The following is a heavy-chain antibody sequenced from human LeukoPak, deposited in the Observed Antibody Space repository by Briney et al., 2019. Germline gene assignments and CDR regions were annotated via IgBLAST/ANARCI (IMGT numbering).Heavy chain of an antibody. CDR1: GFTFSSYG. Sequence: GGSLRLSCAASGFTFSSYGMHWVRQAPGKGLEWVAVISYDGSNKYYADSVKGRFTISRDNSKNTPYLQMNSLRAEDTAVYYCAKSGHYDSSGYYAYWGQGTLVTVSS. V-gene: IGHV3-30*18. CDR3: AKSGHYDSSGYYAY. D-gene: IGHD3-22*01. CDR2: ISYDGSNK. J-gene: IGHJ4*02.